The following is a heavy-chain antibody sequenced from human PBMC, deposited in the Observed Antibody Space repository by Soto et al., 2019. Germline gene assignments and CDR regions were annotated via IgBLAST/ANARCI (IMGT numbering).Heavy chain of an antibody. J-gene: IGHJ4*02. Sequence: EVQLLESGGGLVQPGGSLRLSCAASGFTFSSYAMSWVRQAPGKGLKWISSISGSGTSTYYADSVKGRFTISRDNSKNTMYLQMNSLRAEDTALYFCAKENTPDYGDYVDYWCQGTLGTVSS. V-gene: IGHV3-23*01. D-gene: IGHD4-17*01. CDR1: GFTFSSYA. CDR2: ISGSGTST. CDR3: AKENTPDYGDYVDY.